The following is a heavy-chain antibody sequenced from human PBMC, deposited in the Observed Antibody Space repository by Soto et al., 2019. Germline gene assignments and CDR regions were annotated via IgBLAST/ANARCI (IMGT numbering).Heavy chain of an antibody. CDR1: GHTVTNYY. J-gene: IGHJ6*02. D-gene: IGHD2-2*01. Sequence: EASVKVSCKASGHTVTNYYMHWVRQAPGQGLERMGIINPSGGSTTYAQKFQGRITMTRDTSTSTVYMELGRLRSEDAAVYYCGGVVAPAAYYYYFAMDVWGQGTTVTVSS. CDR3: GGVVAPAAYYYYFAMDV. V-gene: IGHV1-46*01. CDR2: INPSGGST.